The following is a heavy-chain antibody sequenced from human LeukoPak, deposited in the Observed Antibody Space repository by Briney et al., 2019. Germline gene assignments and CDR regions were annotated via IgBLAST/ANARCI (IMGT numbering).Heavy chain of an antibody. Sequence: ASVKVSCEASGYTFTSYDINWVRQATGQGLELMGWMNPNSGNTGYAQKFQGRVTMTRNTSISTAYMELSSLRSEDTAVYYCAREISSSWEYYFDYWGQGTLVTVSS. CDR1: GYTFTSYD. CDR3: AREISSSWEYYFDY. CDR2: MNPNSGNT. D-gene: IGHD6-13*01. J-gene: IGHJ4*02. V-gene: IGHV1-8*01.